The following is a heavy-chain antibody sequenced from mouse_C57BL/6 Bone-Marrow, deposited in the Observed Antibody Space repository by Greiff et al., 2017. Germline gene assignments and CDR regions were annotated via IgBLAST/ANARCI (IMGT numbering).Heavy chain of an antibody. CDR1: GFTFSSYA. V-gene: IGHV5-4*01. J-gene: IGHJ2*01. D-gene: IGHD2-1*01. CDR2: ISDGGSYT. Sequence: EVKVVESGGGLVKPGGSLKLSCAASGFTFSSYAMSWVRQTPEKRLEWVATISDGGSYTYYPDNVKGRFTISRDNAKNNLYLQMSHLKSEDTAMYYCARDGNPFDYWGQGTTRTVSS. CDR3: ARDGNPFDY.